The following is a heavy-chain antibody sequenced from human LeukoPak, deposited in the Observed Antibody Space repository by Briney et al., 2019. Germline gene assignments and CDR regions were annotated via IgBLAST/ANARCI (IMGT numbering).Heavy chain of an antibody. CDR2: ISYDGSNK. J-gene: IGHJ4*02. CDR3: AAKYELTKV. Sequence: GGSLRLSCAASGFTFSSYAMHWVRQAPGKGLEWVAVISYDGSNKYYADSVKGRFTISRDNSKNTLYLQMNSLRAEDTAVYYCAAKYELTKVWGQGTLVTVSS. V-gene: IGHV3-30*14. D-gene: IGHD3-3*01. CDR1: GFTFSSYA.